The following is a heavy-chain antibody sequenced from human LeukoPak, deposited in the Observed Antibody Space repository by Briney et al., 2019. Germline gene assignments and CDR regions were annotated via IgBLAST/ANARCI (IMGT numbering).Heavy chain of an antibody. Sequence: SETLSLTCAVYGGSFSGYYRSWIRQPPGKGLEWIGEINHSGSTNYNPSLKSRVTISVDTSKNQFSLKLSSVTAADTAVYYCASAIRYFDWLPSYWGQGTLVTVSS. CDR2: INHSGST. CDR1: GGSFSGYY. D-gene: IGHD3-9*01. CDR3: ASAIRYFDWLPSY. J-gene: IGHJ4*02. V-gene: IGHV4-34*01.